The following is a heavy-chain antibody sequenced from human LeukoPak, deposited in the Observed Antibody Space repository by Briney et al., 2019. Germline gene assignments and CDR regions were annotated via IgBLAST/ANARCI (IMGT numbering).Heavy chain of an antibody. D-gene: IGHD3-10*01. CDR2: ISGSGGTT. CDR3: AKGQLWFGEFSYFDY. Sequence: GGSLRLSCTASGFTFINYAVSWVRQAPGKGLEWVSAISGSGGTTYYADSVKGRFSISRDNSKSTLYLQMNSLRAEDTAVYYCAKGQLWFGEFSYFDYWGQGTLVTVSS. CDR1: GFTFINYA. J-gene: IGHJ4*02. V-gene: IGHV3-23*01.